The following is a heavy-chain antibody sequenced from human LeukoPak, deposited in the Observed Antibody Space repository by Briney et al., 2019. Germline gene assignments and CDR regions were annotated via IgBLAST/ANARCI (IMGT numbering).Heavy chain of an antibody. V-gene: IGHV4-39*07. CDR2: IYYSGST. Sequence: PSETLSLTCTVSGGSISSSSYYWGWIRQPPGKGLEWIGSIYYSGSTYYNPSLKSRVTISVDTSKNQFSLKLSSVTAADTAVYYCARDGGGQWDVSYWGQGTLVTVSS. J-gene: IGHJ4*02. CDR3: ARDGGGQWDVSY. CDR1: GGSISSSSYY. D-gene: IGHD1-26*01.